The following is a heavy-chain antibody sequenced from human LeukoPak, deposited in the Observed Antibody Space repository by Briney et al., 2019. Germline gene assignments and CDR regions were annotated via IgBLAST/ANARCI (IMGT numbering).Heavy chain of an antibody. CDR2: ISGSGTSI. J-gene: IGHJ4*02. CDR1: GFTFINYA. CDR3: AKGRTGSYFVFDY. D-gene: IGHD1-26*01. V-gene: IGHV3-23*01. Sequence: GGSLRISCVASGFTFINYALSWGRPAPGEGVGWVSGISGSGTSIFYSDSVKGRFTISRDNSKNTLYLQMNGLRAEDTAIYYCAKGRTGSYFVFDYWGQGALVTVSS.